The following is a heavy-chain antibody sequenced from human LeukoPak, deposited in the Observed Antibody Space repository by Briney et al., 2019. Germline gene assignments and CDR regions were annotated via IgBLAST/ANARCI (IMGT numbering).Heavy chain of an antibody. Sequence: SETLSLTCTVSGGFVSSDTYYWVWVRQPPGKGLEWIGGMYYRGSTYYNPSLKSRVTISVDTSKNQFSLKLSSVTAADTAVYYCARDAGHQLSRRNYYAMDVWGQGTTVTVSS. D-gene: IGHD1-1*01. J-gene: IGHJ6*02. V-gene: IGHV4-39*07. CDR1: GGFVSSDTYY. CDR3: ARDAGHQLSRRNYYAMDV. CDR2: MYYRGST.